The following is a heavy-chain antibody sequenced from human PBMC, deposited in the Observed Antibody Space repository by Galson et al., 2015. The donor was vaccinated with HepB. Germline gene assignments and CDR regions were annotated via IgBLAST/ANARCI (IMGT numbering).Heavy chain of an antibody. J-gene: IGHJ6*02. D-gene: IGHD6-13*01. CDR3: ARDLRAAAGTQYYYYYGMDV. CDR2: INAGNGNT. V-gene: IGHV1-3*01. CDR1: GYTFTSYA. Sequence: SVKVSCKASGYTFTSYAMHWVRQAPGQRLEWMGWINAGNGNTKYSQKFQGRVTITRDTSASTAYMELSSLRSEDTAVYYCARDLRAAAGTQYYYYYGMDVWGQGTTVTVSS.